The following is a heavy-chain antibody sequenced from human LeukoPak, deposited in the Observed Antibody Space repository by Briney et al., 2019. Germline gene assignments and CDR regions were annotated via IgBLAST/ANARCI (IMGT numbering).Heavy chain of an antibody. V-gene: IGHV4-30-4*08. CDR1: GGSISSGDYY. D-gene: IGHD3-3*01. CDR3: ARGGTRITIVGVVINDFDY. Sequence: SQTLSLTCTVSGGSISSGDYYWSWIRQPPGKGLKWIGYIYHSGNTYYNPSLKSRLTISVDTPRNQFSLKLRSVTAADTAVYYCARGGTRITIVGVVINDFDYWGQGTLVTVSS. CDR2: IYHSGNT. J-gene: IGHJ4*02.